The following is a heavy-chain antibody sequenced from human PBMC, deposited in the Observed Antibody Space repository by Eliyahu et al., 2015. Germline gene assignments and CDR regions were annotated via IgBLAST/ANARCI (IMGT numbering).Heavy chain of an antibody. Sequence: EVQLVESGGGLVQPGGSLTLSCAASGFPFNSFAVSWVRQAPGKGLEWVSYISASSSSKYYADSVKGRFTISRDNARNSLYLQMNSLRDEDTAVYYCARAEEMSTIFDYWGQGTLVTVSS. CDR2: ISASSSSK. D-gene: IGHD5-24*01. V-gene: IGHV3-48*02. CDR1: GFPFNSFA. J-gene: IGHJ4*02. CDR3: ARAEEMSTIFDY.